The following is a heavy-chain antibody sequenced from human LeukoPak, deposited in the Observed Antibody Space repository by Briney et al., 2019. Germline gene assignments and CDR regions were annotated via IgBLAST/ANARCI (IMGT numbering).Heavy chain of an antibody. CDR3: ARDLPQIEY. Sequence: GSLILSCSASGFSFDDYDMNWVRQAPGKGLEWVSGINWNGGSTGYADSVKGRFTISRDNAKNSLYLQMNSLRAEDTALYYCARDLPQIEYWGQGNLVTVSS. CDR2: INWNGGST. CDR1: GFSFDDYD. J-gene: IGHJ4*02. D-gene: IGHD3-22*01. V-gene: IGHV3-20*04.